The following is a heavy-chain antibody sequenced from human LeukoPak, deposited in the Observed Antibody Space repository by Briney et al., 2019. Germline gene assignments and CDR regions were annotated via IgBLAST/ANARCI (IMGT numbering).Heavy chain of an antibody. D-gene: IGHD5-24*01. CDR3: ARVYGYNLYYFDY. J-gene: IGHJ4*02. V-gene: IGHV4-59*01. CDR2: LYYSGKT. Sequence: PSETLSLTCTVSGGSLSSYYWSWIRQPPGQGLEWIGYLYYSGKTNYNPSLKSRVTISVDTSKKQFSLKLSSVTAADTAVYYCARVYGYNLYYFDYWGQGTLVTVSS. CDR1: GGSLSSYY.